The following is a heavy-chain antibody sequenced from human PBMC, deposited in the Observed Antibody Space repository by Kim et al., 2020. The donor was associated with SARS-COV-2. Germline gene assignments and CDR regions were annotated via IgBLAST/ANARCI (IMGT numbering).Heavy chain of an antibody. CDR1: GFTFSNAW. D-gene: IGHD3-16*02. V-gene: IGHV3-15*01. CDR3: TTERHYDYVWGSYRPFDY. J-gene: IGHJ4*02. CDR2: SKSKTDGGTT. Sequence: GGSLRLSCAASGFTFSNAWMSWVRQAPGKGLDESGRSKSKTDGGTTDYAAPVKGRFTISRDDSKNTLYLQMNSLKTEDTAVYYCTTERHYDYVWGSYRPFDYWGQGTLVTVSS.